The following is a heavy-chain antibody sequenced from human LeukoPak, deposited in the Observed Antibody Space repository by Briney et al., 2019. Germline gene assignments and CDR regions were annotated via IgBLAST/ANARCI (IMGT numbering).Heavy chain of an antibody. Sequence: PGGSLRLSCAASGFTFSSYWMSWVRQAPVKGLEWVANIKQDGSQKYYVDSVKGRFTISRDNANNSLYLQMDSLRVEDTAVYYCARGGTTVTPKNFDYWGQGTLVTVSS. V-gene: IGHV3-7*01. CDR2: IKQDGSQK. J-gene: IGHJ4*02. CDR1: GFTFSSYW. D-gene: IGHD4-17*01. CDR3: ARGGTTVTPKNFDY.